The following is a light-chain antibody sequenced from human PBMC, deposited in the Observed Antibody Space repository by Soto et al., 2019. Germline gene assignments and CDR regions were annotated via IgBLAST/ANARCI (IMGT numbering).Light chain of an antibody. CDR3: SSYTSTSTLYV. J-gene: IGLJ1*01. CDR2: EVR. V-gene: IGLV2-14*01. CDR1: GSDVGEYNY. Sequence: QSVLTQPASVSGSLGQSITISCTGTGSDVGEYNYVSWYQQHPDKAPKLMIYEVRNRPSGVSNRFSGSKSGNTASLAIAGLQAEDEADYYCSSYTSTSTLYVFGTGTEVTVL.